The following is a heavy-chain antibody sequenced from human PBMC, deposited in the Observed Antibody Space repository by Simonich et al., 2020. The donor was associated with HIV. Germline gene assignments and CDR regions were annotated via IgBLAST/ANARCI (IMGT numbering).Heavy chain of an antibody. CDR3: ARGGGDGYNY. CDR2: IHHIGTT. Sequence: QVQLQESGPGLVKPSETLSLTCAVSGYSISSGYYWDWIRQPPGKGLEWVGSIHHIGTTHYNPSLKSRVTISIDTSKNQFSLKLSSVTAADTAVYYCARGGGDGYNYWGQGILVTVSS. V-gene: IGHV4-38-2*01. CDR1: GYSISSGYY. J-gene: IGHJ4*02. D-gene: IGHD3-16*01.